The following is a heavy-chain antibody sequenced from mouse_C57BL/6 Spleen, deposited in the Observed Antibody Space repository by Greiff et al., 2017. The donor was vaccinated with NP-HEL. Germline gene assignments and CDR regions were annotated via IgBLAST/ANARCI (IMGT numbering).Heavy chain of an antibody. CDR1: GFTFSDYG. J-gene: IGHJ3*01. V-gene: IGHV5-17*01. CDR3: GRGHYDGFAY. CDR2: ISSGSSTI. Sequence: EVKLMESGGGLVKPGGSLKLSCAASGFTFSDYGMHWVRQAPEKGLEWVAYISSGSSTIYYADTVKGRFTISRDNAKNTLFLQMTSLRSEDTAMYYCGRGHYDGFAYWGQGTLVTVSA. D-gene: IGHD2-4*01.